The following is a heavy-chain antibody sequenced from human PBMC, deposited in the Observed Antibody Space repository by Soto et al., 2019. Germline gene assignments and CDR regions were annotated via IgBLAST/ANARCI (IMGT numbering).Heavy chain of an antibody. CDR1: GGSFSGYY. CDR2: INHSGST. CDR3: ARLGVPAARYYGMDV. V-gene: IGHV4-34*09. D-gene: IGHD2-2*01. Sequence: SETLSLTCAVYGGSFSGYYWSWIRQPPGKGLEWIGEINHSGSTNYNPSLKSRVTISVDTSKNQFSLKLSSVTAADTAVYYCARLGVPAARYYGMDVWGQGTTVTVSS. J-gene: IGHJ6*02.